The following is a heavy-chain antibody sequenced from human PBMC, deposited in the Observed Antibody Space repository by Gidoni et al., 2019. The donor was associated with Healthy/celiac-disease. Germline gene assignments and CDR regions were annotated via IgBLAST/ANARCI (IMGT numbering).Heavy chain of an antibody. D-gene: IGHD1-26*01. J-gene: IGHJ5*02. V-gene: IGHV4-59*01. CDR2: IYYSGST. CDR3: ARDQGRWELLGYNWFDP. Sequence: QVQLQESCPGLVQPSETLSLTCTVSGGSISRYYWSWIRQPPGKGLEWIGYIYYSGSTNYNPSLKSRVTISVDTSKNQFSLKLSSVTAADTAVYYCARDQGRWELLGYNWFDPWGQGTLVTVSS. CDR1: GGSISRYY.